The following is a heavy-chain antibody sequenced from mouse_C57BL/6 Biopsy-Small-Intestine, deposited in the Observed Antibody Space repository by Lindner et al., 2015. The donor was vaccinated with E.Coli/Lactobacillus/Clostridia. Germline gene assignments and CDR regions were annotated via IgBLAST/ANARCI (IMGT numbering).Heavy chain of an antibody. CDR2: IYPRDGGS. V-gene: IGHV1-85*01. CDR3: TREALFARGYFDV. J-gene: IGHJ1*03. CDR1: GYTFTNYN. Sequence: VQLQESGPALVKPGASVKLSCKASGYTFTNYNINWVKQRPGQGPEWIGWIYPRDGGSKDNEKFKDKATLTVDTSSSTAYMALHSLTSEDSAVYFCTREALFARGYFDVWGTGTTVTVSS. D-gene: IGHD1-1*01.